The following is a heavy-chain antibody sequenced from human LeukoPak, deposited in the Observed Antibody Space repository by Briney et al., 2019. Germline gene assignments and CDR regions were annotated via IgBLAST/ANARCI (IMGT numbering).Heavy chain of an antibody. V-gene: IGHV3-53*01. CDR2: IYSGGST. J-gene: IGHJ6*02. CDR1: GITVSSNY. Sequence: GGSLRLSCAASGITVSSNYMSWVRQAPGKGLEWVSVIYSGGSTYYADSVKGRFTISRDNSKNTLYLQMNSLRAEDTAVYYCARDAVVHSSSWSSYYGMDVWGQGTTVTVSS. CDR3: ARDAVVHSSSWSSYYGMDV. D-gene: IGHD6-13*01.